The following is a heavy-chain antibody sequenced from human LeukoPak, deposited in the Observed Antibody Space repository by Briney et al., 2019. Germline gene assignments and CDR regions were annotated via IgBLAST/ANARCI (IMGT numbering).Heavy chain of an antibody. D-gene: IGHD3-10*02. CDR1: GYTFTSYG. CDR2: ISAYNGNT. J-gene: IGHJ4*02. Sequence: ASVKVSCKASGYTFTSYGISWVRQAPGQGLEWMGWISAYNGNTNYAQKLQGRVTMTTDTSTSTAYMELRSLRSDDTAVYYCARYLSSCCSGSYAYWGQGTLVTVSS. CDR3: ARYLSSCCSGSYAY. V-gene: IGHV1-18*04.